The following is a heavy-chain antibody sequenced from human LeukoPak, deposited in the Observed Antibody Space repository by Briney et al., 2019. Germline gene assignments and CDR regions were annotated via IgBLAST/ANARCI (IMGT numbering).Heavy chain of an antibody. D-gene: IGHD3-22*01. Sequence: SETLSLTCTVSGGSIGSYYWSWIRPPPGKGLEWIGYIYYSGSTNYNPSLKSRVTISVDTSKNQFSLKLSSVTAADTAVYYCARELSRYYDSSGYPEYNWFDPWGQGTLVTVSS. J-gene: IGHJ5*02. CDR1: GGSIGSYY. CDR2: IYYSGST. V-gene: IGHV4-59*01. CDR3: ARELSRYYDSSGYPEYNWFDP.